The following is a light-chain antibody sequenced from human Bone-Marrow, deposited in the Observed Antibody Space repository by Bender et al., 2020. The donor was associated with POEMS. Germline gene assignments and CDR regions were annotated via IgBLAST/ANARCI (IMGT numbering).Light chain of an antibody. V-gene: IGLV2-14*02. Sequence: QSALTQPASVSGSPGQSITISCTGASSDVGTYNLVSWYQHHPGKAPKLMIYEVSKWPSGVSNRFSGSKSGNTASLTISGLQAEDEADYFCSSYSTTSSWLFGGGTRVTVL. CDR2: EVS. CDR3: SSYSTTSSWL. J-gene: IGLJ3*02. CDR1: SSDVGTYNL.